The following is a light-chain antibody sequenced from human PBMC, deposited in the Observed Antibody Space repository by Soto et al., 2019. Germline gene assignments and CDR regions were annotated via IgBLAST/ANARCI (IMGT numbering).Light chain of an antibody. V-gene: IGLV2-8*01. Sequence: QSVLTQPPSASGSPGQSVTISCTGTSSDVGDYNSVSWYQQHPGTAPKLMIYEITKRPSGVPDRFSGSKSGNTASLTVSGLQAEDEAHYYCSSYAADTVLFGGGTKVTVL. J-gene: IGLJ2*01. CDR3: SSYAADTVL. CDR1: SSDVGDYNS. CDR2: EIT.